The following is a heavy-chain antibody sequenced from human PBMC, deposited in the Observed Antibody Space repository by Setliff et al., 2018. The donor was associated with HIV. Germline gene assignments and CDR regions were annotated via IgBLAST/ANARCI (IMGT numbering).Heavy chain of an antibody. CDR1: GFSLNTAGVG. D-gene: IGHD3-22*01. CDR3: AHYYDSSGFYNSFDY. CDR2: IYWDDDK. J-gene: IGHJ4*02. V-gene: IGHV2-5*02. Sequence: SGPTLVNPTQPLTLTCSFSGFSLNTAGVGVAWIRQPPGKALEWLALIYWDDDKRFSPSLSSRLTITKDTSKNQVVLTMANMDPVDTATYFCAHYYDSSGFYNSFDYWGQGALVTVSS.